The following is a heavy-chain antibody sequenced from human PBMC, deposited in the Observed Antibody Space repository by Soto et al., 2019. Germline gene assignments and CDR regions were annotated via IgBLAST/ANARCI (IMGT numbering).Heavy chain of an antibody. V-gene: IGHV3-9*01. Sequence: EVQLLESGGGLVQPGGSLRLSCAASGFTFNYAMHWVRQAPGKGLEWVSGISWDSGSIDYADSVRGRFTISRDNARNSLYLRMSSLRPEDTALYYCAKDAAYYFDYWGQGTLVTVSS. CDR2: ISWDSGSI. CDR1: GFTFNYA. CDR3: AKDAAYYFDY. J-gene: IGHJ4*02. D-gene: IGHD6-25*01.